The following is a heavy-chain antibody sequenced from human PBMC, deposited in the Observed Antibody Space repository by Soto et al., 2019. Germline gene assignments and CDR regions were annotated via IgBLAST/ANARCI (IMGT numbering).Heavy chain of an antibody. V-gene: IGHV3-33*01. CDR2: IWYDGSEK. J-gene: IGHJ5*02. CDR3: ARDLGWPAARFDP. CDR1: GFTFRNHG. D-gene: IGHD2-2*01. Sequence: QVQLVESGGGVVQAGRSLRLSCAASGFTFRNHGMHWVRLAPGKGLEWVAVIWYDGSEKYYADSVKGRFTISRDNSKNTLYLQMNILRGEDTAVYYCARDLGWPAARFDPWGQGTLVTVSS.